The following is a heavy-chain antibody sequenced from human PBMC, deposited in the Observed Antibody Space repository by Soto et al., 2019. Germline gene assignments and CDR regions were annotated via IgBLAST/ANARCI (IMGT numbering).Heavy chain of an antibody. CDR2: IYPGDSDT. D-gene: IGHD3-9*01. V-gene: IGHV5-51*01. Sequence: DSLKISCKGSGYSFTSYWIGWARQMPGKGLEWMGIIYPGDSDTRYSPSFQGQVTISADKSISTAYLQWSSLKASDTAMYYCARHGTGPYYYYGMDVWGQGTTVTVSS. CDR3: ARHGTGPYYYYGMDV. CDR1: GYSFTSYW. J-gene: IGHJ6*02.